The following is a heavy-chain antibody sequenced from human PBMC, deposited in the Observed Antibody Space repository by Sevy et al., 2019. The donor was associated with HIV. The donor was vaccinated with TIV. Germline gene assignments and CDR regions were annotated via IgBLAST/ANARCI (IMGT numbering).Heavy chain of an antibody. CDR2: ISAYNGNT. J-gene: IGHJ4*02. CDR1: GYTFTSYG. Sequence: ASVKVSCKASGYTFTSYGISWVRQAPGQGLEWMGWISAYNGNTNYALKLQGRVTMTTDTSTSTAYMELRSLRSDDTAVYYCARVVDFWSGYYSRPRGIFDYWGQGTLVTVSS. D-gene: IGHD3-3*01. V-gene: IGHV1-18*01. CDR3: ARVVDFWSGYYSRPRGIFDY.